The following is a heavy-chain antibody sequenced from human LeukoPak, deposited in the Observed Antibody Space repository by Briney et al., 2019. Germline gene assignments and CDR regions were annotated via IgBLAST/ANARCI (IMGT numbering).Heavy chain of an antibody. V-gene: IGHV3-21*01. CDR2: ITSGGDYI. D-gene: IGHD3-9*01. CDR3: ARGHYDVLAASYKWTPDY. CDR1: GFTFNTFN. J-gene: IGHJ4*02. Sequence: GGSLRLSCAASGFTFNTFNMNWFRQAPGKGLEWVSSITSGGDYIYCADSVKGRFTTSRDNAKNSLSLQLNSLRVEDTAVYYCARGHYDVLAASYKWTPDYWGQGTLVTVSS.